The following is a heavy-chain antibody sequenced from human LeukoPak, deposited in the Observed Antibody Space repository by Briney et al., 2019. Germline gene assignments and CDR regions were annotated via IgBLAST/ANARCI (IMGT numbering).Heavy chain of an antibody. CDR3: AKDRSGSYYVVFDY. CDR1: GLTLTTYS. D-gene: IGHD1-26*01. J-gene: IGHJ4*02. Sequence: GGSLRLSCAASGLTLTTYSMNWVRQAPGKGLEWVSYISSSSTTIFYADSVKGRFTISRDNAKNSLFLQMNSLRDEDTAVYYCAKDRSGSYYVVFDYWGQGTLVTVSS. V-gene: IGHV3-48*02. CDR2: ISSSSTTI.